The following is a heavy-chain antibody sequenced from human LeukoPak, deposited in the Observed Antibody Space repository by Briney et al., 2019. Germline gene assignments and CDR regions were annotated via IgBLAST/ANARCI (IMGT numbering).Heavy chain of an antibody. V-gene: IGHV3-11*05. CDR2: ISSSSSYT. CDR1: GFTFSSYA. D-gene: IGHD2-15*01. Sequence: GGSLRPSCAASGFTFSSYAVGWVRQAPGKGLEWVSFISSSSSYTMSADSVKGRFTISRDNAKNSLYLQMNSLRAEDTAVYYCARGSRVIDYWGQGTLVTVSS. J-gene: IGHJ4*02. CDR3: ARGSRVIDY.